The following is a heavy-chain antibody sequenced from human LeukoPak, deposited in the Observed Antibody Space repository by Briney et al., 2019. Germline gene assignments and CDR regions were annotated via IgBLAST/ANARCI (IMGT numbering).Heavy chain of an antibody. J-gene: IGHJ5*02. CDR1: GGSISSSSYY. Sequence: SETLSLTCTVSGGSISSSSYYWGWIRQPPGKDLEWIGSIYYSGDTYYSPSLQSRVTISVVTSKNQFSLNLSSVTAADTAVYYCARRINYYDSSGSGTWFDPWGQGTLVTVSS. D-gene: IGHD3-22*01. V-gene: IGHV4-39*01. CDR2: IYYSGDT. CDR3: ARRINYYDSSGSGTWFDP.